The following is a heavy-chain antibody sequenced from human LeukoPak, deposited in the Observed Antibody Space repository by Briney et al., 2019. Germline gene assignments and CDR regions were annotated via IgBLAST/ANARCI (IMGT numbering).Heavy chain of an antibody. CDR2: LNGDGTNI. D-gene: IGHD2-8*01. CDR3: ARSQSGVFDV. V-gene: IGHV3-74*01. CDR1: GFTFSNYW. J-gene: IGHJ3*01. Sequence: GGSLRLFCVASGFTFSNYWMQWVRQVPGKGLVWVSRLNGDGTNIIYADSVKGRFTISRDNAENTLYLQMNSLRAEDTALYYCARSQSGVFDVWGQGTMVTVSS.